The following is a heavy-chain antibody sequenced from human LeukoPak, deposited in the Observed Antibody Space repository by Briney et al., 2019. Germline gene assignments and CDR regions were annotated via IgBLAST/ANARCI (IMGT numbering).Heavy chain of an antibody. V-gene: IGHV4-34*01. CDR3: ARDLAAAYDAFDI. J-gene: IGHJ3*02. D-gene: IGHD6-13*01. Sequence: SETLSLTCAVYGGSFSGYYWSWIRQPPGKGLEWIGSIYYSGSTYYNPSLKSRVTISVDTSKNQFSLKLSSVTAADTAVYYCARDLAAAYDAFDIWGQGTMVTVSS. CDR2: IYYSGST. CDR1: GGSFSGYY.